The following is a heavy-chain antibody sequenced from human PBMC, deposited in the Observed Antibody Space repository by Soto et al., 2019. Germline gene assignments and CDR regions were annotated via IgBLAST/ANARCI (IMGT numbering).Heavy chain of an antibody. CDR3: ARVRLSGGSYFWFDP. CDR2: IYSSGTS. D-gene: IGHD3-10*01. J-gene: IGHJ5*02. Sequence: QVRLQESGPGVVRPSETLSLTCSVSDASISDYYWTWTRQPPGRGLEWIGYIYSSGTSHYNPSLKSRVTISVDTSKNQFSLNLNSVTAADTAVYSCARVRLSGGSYFWFDPWGPGTLVTVPS. CDR1: DASISDYY. V-gene: IGHV4-4*09.